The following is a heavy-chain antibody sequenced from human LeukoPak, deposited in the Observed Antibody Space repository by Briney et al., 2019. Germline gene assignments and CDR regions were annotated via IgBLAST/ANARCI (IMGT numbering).Heavy chain of an antibody. V-gene: IGHV1-46*01. CDR3: ARVFSGYSYGYSGGDAFDI. Sequence: GASVKVSCKASGYTFTSYYMYWVRQAPGQGLEWMGIINPSGGSTSYAQKFQGRVTMTRDMSTSTVYMELSSLRSEDTAVYYCARVFSGYSYGYSGGDAFDIWGQGTMVTVSS. CDR1: GYTFTSYY. D-gene: IGHD5-18*01. J-gene: IGHJ3*02. CDR2: INPSGGST.